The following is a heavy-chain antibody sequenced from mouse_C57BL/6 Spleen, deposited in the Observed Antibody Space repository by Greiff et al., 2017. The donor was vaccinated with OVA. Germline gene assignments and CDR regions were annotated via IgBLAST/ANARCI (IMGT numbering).Heavy chain of an antibody. V-gene: IGHV1-64*01. J-gene: IGHJ1*03. D-gene: IGHD2-13*01. CDR3: ARGHDGDRLRYFDV. CDR2: IHPTSGST. CDR1: GYTFTSYW. Sequence: QVHVKQPGAELVKPGASVKLSCKASGYTFTSYWMHWVKQRPGQGLEWIGMIHPTSGSTNYNEKFKSKATLTVDTSSSTAYMQLSSLTSEASAVYDCARGHDGDRLRYFDVWGKGTTVTVSS.